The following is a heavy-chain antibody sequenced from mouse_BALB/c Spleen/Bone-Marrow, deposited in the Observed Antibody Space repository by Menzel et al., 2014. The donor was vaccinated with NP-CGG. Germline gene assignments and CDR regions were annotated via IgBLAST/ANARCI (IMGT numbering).Heavy chain of an antibody. J-gene: IGHJ4*01. D-gene: IGHD2-4*01. CDR3: AREGGLRRGDYYTMDY. CDR1: GYTFTGYV. V-gene: IGHV1-14*01. CDR2: INPYNDGT. Sequence: EVQLVESGPELVKPGASVKMSCKASGYTFTGYVMHWVKQKPGQGLEWIGYINPYNDGTKYNEKLKGKATLTSDKSSSTAYMELSSLTSEDSAVYYCAREGGLRRGDYYTMDYWGQGTSVTVSS.